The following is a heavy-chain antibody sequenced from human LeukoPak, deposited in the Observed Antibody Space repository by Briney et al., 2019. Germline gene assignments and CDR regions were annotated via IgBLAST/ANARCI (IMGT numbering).Heavy chain of an antibody. CDR3: AHSRHTARVEN. V-gene: IGHV2-5*02. D-gene: IGHD5-18*01. J-gene: IGHJ4*02. CDR2: IYWDDDK. Sequence: ESGPTLVKPTQALTLTCTFSGFSLSSSGVGVGWIRQPPGKALEWLALIYWDDDKRYSPSLKTSLTITKDTSKNQVVLTMTNMDPVDTGTYYCAHSRHTARVENWGQGTLVTVSS. CDR1: GFSLSSSGVG.